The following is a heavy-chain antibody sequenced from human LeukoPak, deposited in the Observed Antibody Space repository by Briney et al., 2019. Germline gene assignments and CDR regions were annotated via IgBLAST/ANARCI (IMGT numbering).Heavy chain of an antibody. V-gene: IGHV4-61*01. CDR2: IYYSGST. J-gene: IGHJ4*02. D-gene: IGHD3-9*01. CDR1: GGSVSSGSYY. CDR3: ASKYYDILTGYYRLDY. Sequence: PSETLSLTCTVSGGSVSSGSYYWSWIRQPPGKGLEWIGYIYYSGSTNYNPSLKSRVTISVDTSKNQFSLKLSSVTAADTAVYYCASKYYDILTGYYRLDYWGQGTLVTVSS.